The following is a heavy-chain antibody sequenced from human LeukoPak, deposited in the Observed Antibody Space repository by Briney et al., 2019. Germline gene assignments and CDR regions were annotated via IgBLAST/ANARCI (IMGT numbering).Heavy chain of an antibody. J-gene: IGHJ1*01. CDR2: INSASSDI. D-gene: IGHD3-22*01. CDR3: ARGIYDSDSLGLYFDH. V-gene: IGHV3-21*01. CDR1: GFTFSSYS. Sequence: GGSLRLSCAASGFTFSSYSMNWVRQAPGKGLEWVSGINSASSDIYYADSVWGRFTISRDNAKNSLYLQMNSLRAEDTGVYYCARGIYDSDSLGLYFDHWGQGTLVTVSS.